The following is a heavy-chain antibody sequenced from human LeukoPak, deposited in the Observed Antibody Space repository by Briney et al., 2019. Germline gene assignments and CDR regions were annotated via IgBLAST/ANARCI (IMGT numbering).Heavy chain of an antibody. J-gene: IGHJ4*02. D-gene: IGHD1-1*01. V-gene: IGHV3-13*01. CDR2: IGTAGDT. Sequence: GGSPRLSCAASGFTFSDYDMHWVRQATGKGLEWVSAIGTAGDTYYTGSVKGRFTISRENAKNSLYLQMSSLRAGDTAVYYCARVAKERVGGVYYFDYWGQGTMVTVSS. CDR3: ARVAKERVGGVYYFDY. CDR1: GFTFSDYD.